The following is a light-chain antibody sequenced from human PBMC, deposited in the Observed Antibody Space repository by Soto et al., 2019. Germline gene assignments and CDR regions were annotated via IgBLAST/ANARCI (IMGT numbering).Light chain of an antibody. CDR3: QHYNAFPWP. J-gene: IGKJ1*01. V-gene: IGKV1-5*01. CDR2: GAS. CDR1: QSIRNW. Sequence: DIQMTQSPSTLSASVGDRVTITCRASQSIRNWLAWYQDKPGKAPKLLIYGASSLESGVPSRFSGSGSGRELTLTIGGLQPDDFATYYCQHYNAFPWPFGQGTKVEIK.